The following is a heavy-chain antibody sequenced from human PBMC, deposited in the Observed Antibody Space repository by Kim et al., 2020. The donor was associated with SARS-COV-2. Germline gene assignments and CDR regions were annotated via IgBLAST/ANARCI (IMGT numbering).Heavy chain of an antibody. J-gene: IGHJ3*02. CDR1: GFTFSSYG. D-gene: IGHD3-10*01. CDR2: IWYDGSNK. Sequence: GGSLRLSCAASGFTFSSYGMHWVRQAPGKGLEWVAVIWYDGSNKYYADSVKGRFTISRDNSKNTLYLQMNSLRAEDTAVYYCARELWFGESSGGDAFDIWRQGTMVTVSS. V-gene: IGHV3-33*01. CDR3: ARELWFGESSGGDAFDI.